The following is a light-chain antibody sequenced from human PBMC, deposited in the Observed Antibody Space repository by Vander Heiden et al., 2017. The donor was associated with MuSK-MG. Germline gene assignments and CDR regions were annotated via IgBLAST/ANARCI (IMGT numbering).Light chain of an antibody. Sequence: EIVLTQSPGTLSLSPGERATLSCRASQTISSSFLAWYQQKPGQAPRLLIYAASSRATGIPDRFSGGGSGTDFTLTISRLEPEDFAVYYCQQYSSSVYTFGQGTKLEIK. CDR2: AAS. CDR1: QTISSSF. V-gene: IGKV3-20*01. J-gene: IGKJ2*01. CDR3: QQYSSSVYT.